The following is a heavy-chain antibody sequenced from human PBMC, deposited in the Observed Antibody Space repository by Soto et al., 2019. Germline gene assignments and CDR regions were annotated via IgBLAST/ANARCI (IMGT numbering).Heavy chain of an antibody. J-gene: IGHJ6*02. D-gene: IGHD3-16*01. Sequence: ASVKVSCTASGYTFTSYAMHWLRQAPGQRLEWMGGINDGNGNPKYSQKFQGTVTITRDTSASTAYMELSSLRTEDTAVYYCARYSITFGGVGYGMDVWGQGTTVTVSS. CDR1: GYTFTSYA. CDR3: ARYSITFGGVGYGMDV. V-gene: IGHV1-3*01. CDR2: INDGNGNP.